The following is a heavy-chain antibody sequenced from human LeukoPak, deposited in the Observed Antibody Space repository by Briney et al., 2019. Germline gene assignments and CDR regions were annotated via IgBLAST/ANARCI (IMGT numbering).Heavy chain of an antibody. CDR3: ARLMSTFLFSPFDY. Sequence: GGSLRLSCAASGFTFSSYSMNWVRQAPGKGLEWVSYISSSSSTIYYADSVKGRFTISRDNAKNSLYLQMNSLRAEDTAVYYCARLMSTFLFSPFDYWGQGTLVTVSS. CDR1: GFTFSSYS. CDR2: ISSSSSTI. D-gene: IGHD3-3*01. V-gene: IGHV3-48*01. J-gene: IGHJ4*02.